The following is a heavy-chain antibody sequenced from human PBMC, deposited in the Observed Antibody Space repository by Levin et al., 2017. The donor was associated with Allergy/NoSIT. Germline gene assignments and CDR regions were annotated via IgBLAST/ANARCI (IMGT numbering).Heavy chain of an antibody. V-gene: IGHV4-39*07. CDR1: GGSISSSSYY. CDR3: ARDFSIAVAGNFDY. Sequence: SETLSLTCTVSGGSISSSSYYWGWIRQPPGKGLEWIGSIYYSGSTYYNPSLKSRVTISVDTSKNQFSLKLSSVTAADTAVYYCARDFSIAVAGNFDYWGQGTLVTVSS. D-gene: IGHD6-19*01. CDR2: IYYSGST. J-gene: IGHJ4*02.